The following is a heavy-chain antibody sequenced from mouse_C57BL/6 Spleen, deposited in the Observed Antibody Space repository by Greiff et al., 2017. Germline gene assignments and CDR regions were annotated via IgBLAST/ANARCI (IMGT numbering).Heavy chain of an antibody. V-gene: IGHV1-82*01. CDR1: GYAFSSSW. CDR3: ARRDYYGSRWAIDY. Sequence: QVQLKESGPELVKPGASVKISCKASGYAFSSSWMNWVKQRPGKGLEGIGRIHPGDGDTNYNGKFKGKATLPADNSSSTAYMQLSSLTSEDSAVYFCARRDYYGSRWAIDYWGQGTSVTVSS. CDR2: IHPGDGDT. J-gene: IGHJ4*01. D-gene: IGHD1-1*01.